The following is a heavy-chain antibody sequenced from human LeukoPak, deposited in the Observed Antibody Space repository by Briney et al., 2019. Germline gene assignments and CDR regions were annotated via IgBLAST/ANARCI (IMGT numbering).Heavy chain of an antibody. CDR1: GXSXXSYY. CDR3: ATSWPHGGATGWFDP. D-gene: IGHD4-23*01. CDR2: IYNSGST. J-gene: IGHJ5*02. V-gene: IGHV4-59*01. Sequence: SETLSLTCTVSGXSXXSYYXXXXXXPPXXGLEWXGFIYNSGSTNYHPSLKSPVPISVNQSKNQFSLKLNSLTAADTAVYYCATSWPHGGATGWFDPWGQGTLVTVSS.